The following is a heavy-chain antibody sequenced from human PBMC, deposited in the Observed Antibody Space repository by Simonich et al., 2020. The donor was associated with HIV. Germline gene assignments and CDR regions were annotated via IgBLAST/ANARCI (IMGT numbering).Heavy chain of an antibody. J-gene: IGHJ4*02. CDR1: GGSISSSSYY. V-gene: IGHV4-39*01. CDR3: ARAGYSGYDFDY. Sequence: LLQESGPGLVKPSETLSLTCTFSGGSISSSSYYWGWIRQPPGKGLEWIGNTNYSGRTYSNPSLKRRVTISVESSKNQFSLKLSSVTAADPAVYYCARAGYSGYDFDYWGQGTLVTVSS. CDR2: TNYSGRT. D-gene: IGHD5-12*01.